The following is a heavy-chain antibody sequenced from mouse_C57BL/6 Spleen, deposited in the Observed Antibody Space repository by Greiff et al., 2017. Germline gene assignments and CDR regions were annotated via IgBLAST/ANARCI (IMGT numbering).Heavy chain of an antibody. V-gene: IGHV5-6*01. Sequence: EVMLVESGGDLVKPGGSLKLSCAASGFTFSSYGMSWVRQTPDKRLEWVATISSGGSYTYYPDSVKGRFTISRDNAKNTLYLQMSSLKSEDTAMYYCARLGGYGHYFDYWGQGTTLTVSS. CDR2: ISSGGSYT. CDR1: GFTFSSYG. J-gene: IGHJ2*01. CDR3: ARLGGYGHYFDY. D-gene: IGHD2-2*01.